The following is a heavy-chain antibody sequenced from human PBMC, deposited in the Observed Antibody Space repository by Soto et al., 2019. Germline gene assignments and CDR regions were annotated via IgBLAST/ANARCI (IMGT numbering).Heavy chain of an antibody. J-gene: IGHJ5*02. D-gene: IGHD2-2*01. CDR3: ARSDIVVVPAAIRGGGWFDP. Sequence: QVQLVQSGAEVKKPGSSVKVSCKASGGTFSSYAMSWVRQAPGQGLEWMGGIIPIFGTANYAQKFQGRVTITADKSTSTAYMELSSLRSEDTAVYYCARSDIVVVPAAIRGGGWFDPWGQGTLVTVSS. CDR1: GGTFSSYA. V-gene: IGHV1-69*06. CDR2: IIPIFGTA.